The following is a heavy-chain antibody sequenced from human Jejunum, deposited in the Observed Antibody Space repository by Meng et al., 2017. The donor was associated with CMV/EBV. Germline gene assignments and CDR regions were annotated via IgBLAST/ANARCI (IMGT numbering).Heavy chain of an antibody. CDR2: INLDGSEK. CDR3: ARIWNYGLGDYGMDV. V-gene: IGHV3-7*01. CDR1: GFTFSSYW. J-gene: IGHJ6*02. Sequence: GFTFSSYWLTWFRQAPGKGLEWVANINLDGSEKYYVDSVKGRFTISRDNAKNSLYLQMNSLRAEDTAVYYCARIWNYGLGDYGMDVWGQGTTVTVSS. D-gene: IGHD1-7*01.